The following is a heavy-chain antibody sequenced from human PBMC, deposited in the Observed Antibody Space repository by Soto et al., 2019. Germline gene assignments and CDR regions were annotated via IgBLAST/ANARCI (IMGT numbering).Heavy chain of an antibody. V-gene: IGHV1-69*08. D-gene: IGHD5-18*01. CDR2: IIPILGIA. CDR3: AREDTAMPNVDY. CDR1: GGTFSSYT. Sequence: QVQLVQSGAEVKKPGSSVKVSCKASGGTFSSYTISSVRQAPGQGLEWMGRIIPILGIANYAQKFQGRVTITAEKSTSTAYMELSSLRSEDTAVYYCAREDTAMPNVDYSGQGTLVTVSS. J-gene: IGHJ4*02.